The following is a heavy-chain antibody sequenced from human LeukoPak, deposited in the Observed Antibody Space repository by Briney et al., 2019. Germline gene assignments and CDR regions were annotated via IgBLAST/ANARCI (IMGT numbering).Heavy chain of an antibody. CDR2: IYSGGST. Sequence: PGGSLRLSCAASGFTVGSYYMNWVRQAPGKGLEWVSVIYSGGSTSSADSVKGRFTISRDNSKNTLYLQMNSLRAEDTAVYYCAGSTTVAYYWGQGTRVTVSS. J-gene: IGHJ4*02. CDR3: AGSTTVAYY. V-gene: IGHV3-53*01. CDR1: GFTVGSYY. D-gene: IGHD4-23*01.